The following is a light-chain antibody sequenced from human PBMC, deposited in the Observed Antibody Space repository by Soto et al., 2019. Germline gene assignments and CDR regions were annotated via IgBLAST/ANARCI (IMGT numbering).Light chain of an antibody. J-gene: IGKJ2*01. CDR3: QQSYCSPPT. CDR1: RRGSSY. CDR2: AAS. Sequence: DIQMTQSPSSLSASVGDRVTITCRASRRGSSYSNWYQQKPGKAPKVLVYAASTLQSGVPSRFSGRGSGTDFTLTISSLQPEDFATYHCQQSYCSPPTFGQGTKVEIK. V-gene: IGKV1-39*01.